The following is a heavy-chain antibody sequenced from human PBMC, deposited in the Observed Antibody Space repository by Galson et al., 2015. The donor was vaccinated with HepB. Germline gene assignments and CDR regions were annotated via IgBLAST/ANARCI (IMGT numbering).Heavy chain of an antibody. CDR2: ITPSGSKS. CDR3: AKHLNSGTYWGALDL. CDR1: GFTFSDYA. V-gene: IGHV3-23*01. Sequence: SLRLSCAGSGFTFSDYAMNWVRQAPGKGLEWVSTITPSGSKSYYADSVKGRFTISGDNLKNTLYLQLNSLRAEDTAVYSCAKHLNSGTYWGALDLWGQGTLVTFSS. D-gene: IGHD1-26*01. J-gene: IGHJ4*02.